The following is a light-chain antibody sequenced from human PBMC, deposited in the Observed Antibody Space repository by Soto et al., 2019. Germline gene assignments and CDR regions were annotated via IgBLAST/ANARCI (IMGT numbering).Light chain of an antibody. Sequence: SVLPQPASVYGSPGQSITISCTGTSSDVGSYNLVSWYQHHPGKAPKLMIYEGSKRPSGVSNRFSGSKSGNTASLTISGLQAEDEADYYCCSYAGSSTFFYVFGTGTKVTVL. J-gene: IGLJ1*01. CDR2: EGS. V-gene: IGLV2-23*03. CDR3: CSYAGSSTFFYV. CDR1: SSDVGSYNL.